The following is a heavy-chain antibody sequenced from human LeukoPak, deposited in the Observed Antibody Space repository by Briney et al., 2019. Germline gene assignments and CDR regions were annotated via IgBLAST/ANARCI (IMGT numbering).Heavy chain of an antibody. V-gene: IGHV4-34*01. D-gene: IGHD6-13*01. CDR3: ARHVGSSCFFHH. CDR1: GGSFSGYY. CDR2: INHSGST. J-gene: IGHJ1*01. Sequence: SETLSLTCAVYGGSFSGYYWSWIRQPPGKGLEWIGEINHSGSTNYNPSLKSRVTISVDTSKNQFSLKLSSVTAADTAVYYCARHVGSSCFFHHWGQGTQVTVSS.